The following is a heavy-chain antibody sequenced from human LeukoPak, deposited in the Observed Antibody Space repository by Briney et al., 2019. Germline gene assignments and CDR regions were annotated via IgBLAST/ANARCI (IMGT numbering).Heavy chain of an antibody. Sequence: GGSLRLSCVASAFTFSSYAMTWVRQAPGKGLEWVSTIGGSGRSTYCADSVKGRFTISRDNSKNTLYLQMNSLRAEDTAVYYCAKGKGSIYYNWYFDLWGRGTLVTVSS. V-gene: IGHV3-23*01. CDR1: AFTFSSYA. CDR3: AKGKGSIYYNWYFDL. CDR2: IGGSGRST. D-gene: IGHD3-10*01. J-gene: IGHJ2*01.